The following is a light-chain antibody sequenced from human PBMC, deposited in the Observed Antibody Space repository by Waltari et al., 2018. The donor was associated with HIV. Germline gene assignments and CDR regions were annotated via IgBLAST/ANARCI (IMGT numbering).Light chain of an antibody. CDR2: EVT. CDR1: TSDFGRYNS. CDR3: STHTTTDTLI. V-gene: IGLV2-14*03. Sequence: QSALTHPASVSGSPGQSVTTSCTPTTSDFGRYNSVPWYRQHPGNLPKVIIYEVTSRHAGVPHRFSGSKSGNTASLTISGLQAEDEAIYYCSTHTTTDTLIFGGGTKLTVL. J-gene: IGLJ2*01.